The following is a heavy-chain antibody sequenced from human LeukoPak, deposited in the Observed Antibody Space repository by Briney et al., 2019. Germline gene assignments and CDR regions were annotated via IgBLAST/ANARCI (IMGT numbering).Heavy chain of an antibody. CDR1: GYSISNGYY. J-gene: IGHJ4*02. V-gene: IGHV4-38-2*01. CDR3: ARPYSSSWYGVFDY. Sequence: SETLSLTCAVSGYSISNGYYWGWIRQPPGKGLEWIRTIHHSGSTYYNPSLKTRVTISVDTSKNQFSLKMRSVTAADTAVYYCARPYSSSWYGVFDYWGQGILVTVSS. CDR2: IHHSGST. D-gene: IGHD6-13*01.